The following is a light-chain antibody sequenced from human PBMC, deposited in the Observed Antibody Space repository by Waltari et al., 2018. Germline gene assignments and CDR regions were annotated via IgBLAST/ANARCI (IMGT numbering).Light chain of an antibody. CDR3: NSYTTSSTFL. J-gene: IGLJ1*01. CDR2: DVT. V-gene: IGLV2-14*03. Sequence: QSALTQPASVSGSPGQSITISCPGTGSDVGGYDYFSWYQHHPGKAPKLIIYDVTKRPSGVSNRFSASKSGNTASLTISGLQTEDEADYYCNSYTTSSTFLFGSGTTVTVL. CDR1: GSDVGGYDY.